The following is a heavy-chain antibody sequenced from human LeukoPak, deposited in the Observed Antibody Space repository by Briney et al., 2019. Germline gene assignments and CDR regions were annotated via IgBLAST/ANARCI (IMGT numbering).Heavy chain of an antibody. CDR1: GDSISRSDSY. J-gene: IGHJ1*01. Sequence: PSETLSLTCSVSGDSISRSDSYWDWIRQPPGKGLEWIGTLYYTGRTYYSPSLKSRLTMSADTSNNQFSLNLRSVTAADTAVYYCARRRYYDGSGYLEWGQGTLLSVSS. CDR3: ARRRYYDGSGYLE. CDR2: LYYTGRT. D-gene: IGHD3-22*01. V-gene: IGHV4-39*01.